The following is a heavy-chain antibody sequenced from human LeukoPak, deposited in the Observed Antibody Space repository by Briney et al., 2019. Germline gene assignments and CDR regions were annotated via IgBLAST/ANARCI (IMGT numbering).Heavy chain of an antibody. D-gene: IGHD1-14*01. CDR3: ARHKQPGYYYYYGMDV. V-gene: IGHV4-30-2*01. J-gene: IGHJ6*02. Sequence: SQTLSLTCAVSGGSISSGGYSWSWIRQPPGTGLEWIGYIYHSGSTYYNPSLKSRVTISVDRSKNQFSLKLSSVTAADTAVYYCARHKQPGYYYYYGMDVWGQGTTVTASS. CDR1: GGSISSGGYS. CDR2: IYHSGST.